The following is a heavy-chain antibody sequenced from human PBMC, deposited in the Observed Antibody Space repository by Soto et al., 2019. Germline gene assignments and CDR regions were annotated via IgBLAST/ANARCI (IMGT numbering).Heavy chain of an antibody. Sequence: SGGSLRLSCEASGFTFSNAWMNWVRQAPGKGLEWVGRIKSKTDGGTTDYAAPVKGRFTISTDDSKNTLYLQMNSLKTEDTAVYYCTTSGTIVYGDSAPPEFDNWGQETLLTISS. CDR2: IKSKTDGGTT. CDR3: TTSGTIVYGDSAPPEFDN. CDR1: GFTFSNAW. V-gene: IGHV3-15*07. D-gene: IGHD4-17*01. J-gene: IGHJ5*02.